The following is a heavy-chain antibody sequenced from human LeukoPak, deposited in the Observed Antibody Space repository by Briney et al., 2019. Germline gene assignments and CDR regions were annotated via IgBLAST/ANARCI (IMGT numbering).Heavy chain of an antibody. J-gene: IGHJ4*02. CDR1: GFTFSSYS. V-gene: IGHV3-21*01. CDR2: ISSSSSYI. D-gene: IGHD1-26*01. CDR3: ARDSELQDY. Sequence: GGSLRLSCAASGFTFSSYSMNWVRQAPGKALEWVSSISSSSSYIYYADSVKGRFTISTDNATNSLYLQMNSLRAEDTAVYYCARDSELQDYWGQGTLVTVSS.